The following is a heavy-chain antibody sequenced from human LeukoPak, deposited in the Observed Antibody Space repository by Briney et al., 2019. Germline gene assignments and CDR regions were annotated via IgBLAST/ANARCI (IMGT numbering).Heavy chain of an antibody. CDR1: GFTFDDYA. CDR2: ISWNSGSI. V-gene: IGHV3-9*01. J-gene: IGHJ6*02. D-gene: IGHD7-27*01. Sequence: GRSLRLSCAASGFTFDDYAMHWVRQAPGKGLEWVSGISWNSGSIGYADSVKGRFTISRDNAKNSLYLQMNSLRAEDTALYYCAKGLGILYYYGMDVWGQGTTDTVSS. CDR3: AKGLGILYYYGMDV.